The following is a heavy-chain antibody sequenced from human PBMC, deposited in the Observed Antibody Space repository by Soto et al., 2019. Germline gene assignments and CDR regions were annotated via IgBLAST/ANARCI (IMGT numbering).Heavy chain of an antibody. CDR2: IWNRGTT. CDR3: ARGGGSYTTGWYNDY. CDR1: GVSISNSY. J-gene: IGHJ4*02. Sequence: QVQLQESGPGLVKPSETMSLTCTVSGVSISNSYCSWVRQPPGKKLEWFGHIWNRGTTDYNLSLRGRITMPEDSSKNQASLRLGSVTATNTAVYYCARGGGSYTTGWYNDYWGQGTLVTVSS. V-gene: IGHV4-4*08. D-gene: IGHD6-19*01.